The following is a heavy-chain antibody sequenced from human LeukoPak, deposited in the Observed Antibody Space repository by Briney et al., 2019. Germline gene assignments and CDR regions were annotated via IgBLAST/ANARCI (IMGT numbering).Heavy chain of an antibody. CDR3: ARPYSSSWGGAFDI. V-gene: IGHV4-4*07. D-gene: IGHD6-13*01. CDR1: GGSISSYY. J-gene: IGHJ3*02. CDR2: IYTSGST. Sequence: SETLSLTCTVSGGSISSYYWSWIRQPAGKGLEWIGRIYTSGSTNYNPSLKSRVTISVDMSKNQFSLNLSSVTAADTAVYYCARPYSSSWGGAFDIWGQGTMVTVSS.